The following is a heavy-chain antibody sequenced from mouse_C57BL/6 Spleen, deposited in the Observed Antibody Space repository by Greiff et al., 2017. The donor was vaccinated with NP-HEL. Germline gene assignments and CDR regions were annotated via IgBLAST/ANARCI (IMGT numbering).Heavy chain of an antibody. CDR2: ISSGGSYT. Sequence: EVKLQESGGDLVKPGGSLKLSCAASGFTFSSYGMSWVRQTPDKRLEWVATISSGGSYTYYPDSVKGRFTISRDNAKNTLYLQMSSLKSEDTAMYYCARGEFYGNYGFPYWGQGTLVTVSA. CDR3: ARGEFYGNYGFPY. V-gene: IGHV5-6*01. CDR1: GFTFSSYG. D-gene: IGHD2-1*01. J-gene: IGHJ3*01.